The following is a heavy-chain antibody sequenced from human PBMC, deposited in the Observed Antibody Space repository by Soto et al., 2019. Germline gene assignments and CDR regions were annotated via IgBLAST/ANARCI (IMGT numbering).Heavy chain of an antibody. CDR2: IIPIFGTA. Sequence: SVQVSCKASGGTFSSYAISWVRQAPGQGLEWMGGIIPIFGTATYAQKFQGRVTITADESTSTAYMELSSLRSEDTAVYYCARDYYGSGSYLDYYYYGMDVWGQGTTVTVSS. J-gene: IGHJ6*02. D-gene: IGHD3-10*01. CDR1: GGTFSSYA. V-gene: IGHV1-69*13. CDR3: ARDYYGSGSYLDYYYYGMDV.